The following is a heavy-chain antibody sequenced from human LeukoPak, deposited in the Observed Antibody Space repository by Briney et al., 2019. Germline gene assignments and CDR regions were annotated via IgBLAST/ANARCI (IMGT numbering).Heavy chain of an antibody. J-gene: IGHJ4*02. CDR3: AKGLQWELPFDY. CDR2: ISGSGVST. Sequence: PGGSLRLSCAASGFTFSSYAMSWVRQAPGKGLEWVSAISGSGVSTYYADSVKGRFTISRDISENTLYLQMNSLRAEDTAVYYCAKGLQWELPFDYWGQGTLVTVSS. V-gene: IGHV3-23*01. D-gene: IGHD1-26*01. CDR1: GFTFSSYA.